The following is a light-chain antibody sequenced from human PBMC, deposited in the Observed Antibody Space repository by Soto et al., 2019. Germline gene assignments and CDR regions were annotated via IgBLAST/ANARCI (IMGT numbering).Light chain of an antibody. CDR2: DAS. Sequence: DIQMTQSPSTLSGSVGDRVTITCRASQTISSWLAWYQQKPGKAPKLLIYDASSLESGVPSRFSGSGSGTEFTLTISSLQPDDFATYYCQHYDSYPWTFGQGTKVDI. J-gene: IGKJ1*01. CDR1: QTISSW. CDR3: QHYDSYPWT. V-gene: IGKV1-5*01.